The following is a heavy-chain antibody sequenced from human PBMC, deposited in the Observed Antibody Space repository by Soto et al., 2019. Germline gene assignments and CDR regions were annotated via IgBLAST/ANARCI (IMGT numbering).Heavy chain of an antibody. CDR2: IKQDGSEK. D-gene: IGHD5-18*01. CDR1: VFTFISYW. CDR3: ARDSNTAMDYYYYYYGMDV. Sequence: PGGSLRLSCAASVFTFISYWMSWVRQAPGKGLEWVANIKQDGSEKYYVDSVKGRYTISRDNAKNSLYLQMNSLRAEDTAVYYCARDSNTAMDYYYYYYGMDVWGQGTTVTVSS. V-gene: IGHV3-7*01. J-gene: IGHJ6*02.